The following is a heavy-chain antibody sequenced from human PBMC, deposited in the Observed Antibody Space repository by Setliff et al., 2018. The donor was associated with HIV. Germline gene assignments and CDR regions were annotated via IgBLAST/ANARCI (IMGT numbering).Heavy chain of an antibody. D-gene: IGHD6-19*01. V-gene: IGHV3-48*03. CDR1: GFTFSSYE. Sequence: PGGSLRLSCAASGFTFSSYEMNWVRQAPGKGLEWLSYVSSTGSTIYYADSVKGRFTISRDNANNSLYLQMNNLRAEDTALYYCARALSAYNSGRRDYWGQGTLVTAPQ. J-gene: IGHJ4*02. CDR3: ARALSAYNSGRRDY. CDR2: VSSTGSTI.